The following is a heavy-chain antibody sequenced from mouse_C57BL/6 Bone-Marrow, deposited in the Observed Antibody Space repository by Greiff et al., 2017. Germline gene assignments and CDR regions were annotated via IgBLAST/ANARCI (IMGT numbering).Heavy chain of an antibody. V-gene: IGHV1-52*01. D-gene: IGHD2-1*01. CDR2: IDPSDSET. CDR3: ASSYGNYVAWFAY. CDR1: GYTFTSYW. Sequence: QVQLQQPGAELVRPGSSVKLSCKASGYTFTSYWMHWVKQRPIQGLEWIGNIDPSDSETHYNQKFKDKATLTVDKSSSTAYMQLSSLTSEDSAVYYCASSYGNYVAWFAYWGQGTLVTVSA. J-gene: IGHJ3*01.